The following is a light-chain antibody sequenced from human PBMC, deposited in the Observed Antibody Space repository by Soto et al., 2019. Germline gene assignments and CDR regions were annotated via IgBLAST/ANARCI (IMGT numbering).Light chain of an antibody. V-gene: IGLV1-47*01. J-gene: IGLJ2*01. Sequence: QSVLTQPPSASGTPGQRVTISFSGSSSNIESNYVYWYQQLPGTAPRLLIYRNNQRPSGVPDRFSGSKSGTSASLAISALRSEDEADYFCTVWDDSLRGRLFGGGTKVTVL. CDR1: SSNIESNY. CDR3: TVWDDSLRGRL. CDR2: RNN.